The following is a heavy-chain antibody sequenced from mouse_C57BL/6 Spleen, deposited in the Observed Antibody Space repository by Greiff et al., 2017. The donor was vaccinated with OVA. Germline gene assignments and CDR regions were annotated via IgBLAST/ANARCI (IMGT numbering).Heavy chain of an antibody. J-gene: IGHJ3*01. CDR3: ASLYYYGSSYVAY. D-gene: IGHD1-1*01. V-gene: IGHV1-50*01. Sequence: VQLQQSGAELVKPGASVKLSCKASGYTFTSYWMQWVKQRPGQGLEWIGEIDPSDSYTNYNQKFKGKATLTVETSSSTAYMQLSSLTSEDSAVYYCASLYYYGSSYVAYWGQGTLVTVSA. CDR1: GYTFTSYW. CDR2: IDPSDSYT.